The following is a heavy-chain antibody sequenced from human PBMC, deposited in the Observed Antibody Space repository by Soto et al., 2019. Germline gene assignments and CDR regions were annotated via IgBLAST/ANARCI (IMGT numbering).Heavy chain of an antibody. CDR1: GFIFNNYA. V-gene: IGHV3-23*01. J-gene: IGHJ4*01. CDR3: AKLSVYSGYDCVDY. D-gene: IGHD5-12*01. CDR2: ISGSGGTT. Sequence: GGSLRLSCAASGFIFNNYAMKWVRQAPGKGLQWVASISGSGGTTDYADSGKGRFTISRDNSKNTLYLQMNTLRAEDTAIYYCAKLSVYSGYDCVDYWGHGTLVTVSS.